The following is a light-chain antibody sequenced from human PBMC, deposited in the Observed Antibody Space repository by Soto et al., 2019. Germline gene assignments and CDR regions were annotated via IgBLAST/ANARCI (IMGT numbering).Light chain of an antibody. CDR3: LLAYRGPWV. J-gene: IGLJ3*02. CDR2: DTS. V-gene: IGLV7-46*01. Sequence: QAVVTQEPSLTVSPGGTVTLTWASSTGAVTSGHHTYWFQQKPGQVPRILIYDTSNKHSWTPARFSGSLLGGQAALTLSGAQPEDEADYYCLLAYRGPWVFGGGTKLTVL. CDR1: TGAVTSGHH.